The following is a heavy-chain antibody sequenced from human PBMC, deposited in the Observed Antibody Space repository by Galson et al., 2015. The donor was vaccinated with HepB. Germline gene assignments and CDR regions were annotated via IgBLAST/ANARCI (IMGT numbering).Heavy chain of an antibody. D-gene: IGHD2-15*01. CDR3: ATELGYCTGGNCYGGWFGP. CDR2: INHSGST. V-gene: IGHV4-34*08. CDR1: GFTFSNAW. J-gene: IGHJ5*02. Sequence: LRLSCAASGFTFSNAWMSWVRQAPGKGLKWIGEINHSGSTNYNPSLKSRVTISVAMSKTQFSLKLSSVTAADTAVYYCATELGYCTGGNCYGGWFGPWGQGTLVTVSS.